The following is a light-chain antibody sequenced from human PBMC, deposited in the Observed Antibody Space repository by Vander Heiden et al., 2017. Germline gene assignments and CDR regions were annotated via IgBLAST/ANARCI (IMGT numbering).Light chain of an antibody. CDR2: ADD. CDR3: AAWDDDLDGPV. CDR1: NSNLGINA. V-gene: IGLV1-44*01. Sequence: SVLTQPPSASGTPGQRVSISCSGRNSNLGINAVNWYQPVPGTAPKRLIHADDERTSGVPDRCSASKSGTSASLAISGLQSEDEADYYCAAWDDDLDGPVFGGGTKLTVL. J-gene: IGLJ3*02.